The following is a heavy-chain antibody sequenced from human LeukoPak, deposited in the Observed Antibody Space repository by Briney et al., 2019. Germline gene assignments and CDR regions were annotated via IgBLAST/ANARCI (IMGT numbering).Heavy chain of an antibody. Sequence: GRSLRLSCAASGFTFSSYGMHWVRQAPGKGLEWVAVIWYDGSNKYYADSVKGRFTISRDNSKNSLYLQMNSLRAEDTAVCYCARDHRCSSTSCYHTGDFDYWGQGTLVTVS. V-gene: IGHV3-33*01. CDR2: IWYDGSNK. D-gene: IGHD2-2*01. CDR1: GFTFSSYG. J-gene: IGHJ4*02. CDR3: ARDHRCSSTSCYHTGDFDY.